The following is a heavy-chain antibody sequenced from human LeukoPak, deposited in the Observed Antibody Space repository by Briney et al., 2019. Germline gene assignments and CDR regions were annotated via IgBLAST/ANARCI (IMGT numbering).Heavy chain of an antibody. Sequence: SETLSLTCTVSGDSISSGDYYWSWIRQPPGKGLEWIGYIYYSGSTYYNPSLKSRVTISVDMSKNQFSLKLSSVTAADTAVYYCAREPNDYALLFDPWGQGTLVTVSS. CDR3: AREPNDYALLFDP. J-gene: IGHJ5*02. D-gene: IGHD4-17*01. CDR1: GDSISSGDYY. CDR2: IYYSGST. V-gene: IGHV4-30-4*01.